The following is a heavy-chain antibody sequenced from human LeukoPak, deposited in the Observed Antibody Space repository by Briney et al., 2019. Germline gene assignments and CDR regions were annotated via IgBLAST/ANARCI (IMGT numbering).Heavy chain of an antibody. V-gene: IGHV3-53*01. CDR2: IYSGGST. D-gene: IGHD3-10*01. CDR1: GFTFDDYG. Sequence: PGGSLRLSCAASGFTFDDYGMSWVRQAPGKGLEWVSVIYSGGSTYYADSVKGRFTISRDNSKNTLYLQMNSLRAEDTAVYYCARTQYGSGSYYNLPYYYMDVWGKGTTVTISS. J-gene: IGHJ6*03. CDR3: ARTQYGSGSYYNLPYYYMDV.